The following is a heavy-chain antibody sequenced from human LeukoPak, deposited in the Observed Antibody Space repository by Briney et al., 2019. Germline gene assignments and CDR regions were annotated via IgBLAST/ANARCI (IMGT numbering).Heavy chain of an antibody. CDR2: IIPIFGTQ. D-gene: IGHD2-21*01. V-gene: IGHV1-69*01. CDR1: GGTLSNYP. Sequence: SVKVSCKASGGTLSNYPISWVRQAPGQGVDWMGGIIPIFGTQNYVQKFQGRVTVTADESTRTAYMELSSLRSEDTAVYYCAREGCGGDCSPADAFDIWGQGTMVTVFS. J-gene: IGHJ3*02. CDR3: AREGCGGDCSPADAFDI.